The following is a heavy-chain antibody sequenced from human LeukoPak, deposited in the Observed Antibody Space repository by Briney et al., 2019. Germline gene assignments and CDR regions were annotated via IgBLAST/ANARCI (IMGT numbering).Heavy chain of an antibody. D-gene: IGHD3-16*02. CDR3: ASGLGGSYPFDC. J-gene: IGHJ4*02. CDR2: INNDGRRT. CDR1: GFTFSNYW. V-gene: IGHV3-74*01. Sequence: PGGSLRLSCAASGFTFSNYWMDGVRQAPGKGLVGVSRINNDGRRTTYADSVKGRFTISRDNAKNTLYLQMNSLRADDTAVYFCASGLGGSYPFDCWGQGALVTVSS.